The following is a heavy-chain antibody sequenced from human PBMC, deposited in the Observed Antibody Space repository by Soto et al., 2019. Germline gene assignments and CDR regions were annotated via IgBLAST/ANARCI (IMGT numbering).Heavy chain of an antibody. CDR3: ARGGYSMDV. CDR1: GDTASSNSAA. J-gene: IGHJ6*02. CDR2: TYYRSKWYN. Sequence: SQTLSLTCAISGDTASSNSAAWTWIRQSPSRGLEWLGKTYYRSKWYNEYAVSVKSRISINADTSKNQFSLQLDSVTPEDTAVYYCARGGYSMDVWGQGTTVTVSS. V-gene: IGHV6-1*01.